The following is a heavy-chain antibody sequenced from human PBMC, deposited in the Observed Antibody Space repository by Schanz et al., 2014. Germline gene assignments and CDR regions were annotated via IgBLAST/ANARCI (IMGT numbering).Heavy chain of an antibody. CDR2: ISSGGGST. V-gene: IGHV3-23*04. CDR3: ANNWNLDY. J-gene: IGHJ4*02. D-gene: IGHD1-20*01. CDR1: GFTFSDAW. Sequence: EVQLVESGGGLVKPGGFLRLSCAASGFTFSDAWMSWVRQAPGKGLEWVSSISSGGGSTYYADSVKGRFTISRDNSKNTLYLQMKSLRAEDTAVYYCANNWNLDYWGQGTLVTVSS.